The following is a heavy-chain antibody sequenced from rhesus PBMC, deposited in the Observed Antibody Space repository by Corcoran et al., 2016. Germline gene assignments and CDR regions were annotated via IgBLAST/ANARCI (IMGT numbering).Heavy chain of an antibody. CDR1: GPSIRSNY. CDR2: IYGSGGST. CDR3: AREGYSSWNSLDV. V-gene: IGHV4S2*01. Sequence: QVQLQESGPGLVKPSETLPLTCAVSGPSIRSNYWSWIRQAPGKGLEWIGRIYGSGGSTDYNPSLKSRVTISIDTSKNQFSLKLSSVTAADTAVYYCAREGYSSWNSLDVWGRGVLVTVSS. D-gene: IGHD6-13*01. J-gene: IGHJ5-2*02.